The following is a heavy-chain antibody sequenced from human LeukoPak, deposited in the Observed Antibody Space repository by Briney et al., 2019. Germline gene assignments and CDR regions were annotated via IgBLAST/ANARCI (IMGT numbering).Heavy chain of an antibody. CDR1: GFTFSSYS. J-gene: IGHJ4*02. D-gene: IGHD6-25*01. Sequence: PGGSLRLSCAASGFTFSSYSMLWVRQAPGKGLEWVSYISSSSSTIYYADSVKGRFTISRDNAKNSLYLQMNSLRAEDTAVYYCARVIAAGGGDYWGQGTLVTVSS. V-gene: IGHV3-48*01. CDR2: ISSSSSTI. CDR3: ARVIAAGGGDY.